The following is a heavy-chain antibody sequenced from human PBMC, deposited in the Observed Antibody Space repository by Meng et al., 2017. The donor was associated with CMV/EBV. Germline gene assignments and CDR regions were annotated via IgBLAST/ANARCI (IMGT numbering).Heavy chain of an antibody. D-gene: IGHD2-2*02. V-gene: IGHV1-18*01. CDR1: GYTFTSYG. CDR2: ISAYNGNT. CDR3: ARDCSSTSCYRKWYYGMDV. Sequence: ASVKVSCKASGYTFTSYGISWVRQAPGQGLEWMGWISAYNGNTNYAQKLQGRVTMTTDTSTSTAYMELRSLRSDDTAVYYCARDCSSTSCYRKWYYGMDVWDQGTTVTVSS. J-gene: IGHJ6*02.